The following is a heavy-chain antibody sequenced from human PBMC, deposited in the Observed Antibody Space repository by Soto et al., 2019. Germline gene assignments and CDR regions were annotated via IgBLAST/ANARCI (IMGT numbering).Heavy chain of an antibody. D-gene: IGHD3-10*01. Sequence: SETLSLTCTVSGGSISSYYWSWIRQPPGKGLEWIGYIYYSGSTNYNPSLKSRVTISVDTSKNQFSLKLSSVTAADTAVYYCARGNMVRGVIISRYHYCMDVPGQRTTVTVSS. CDR3: ARGNMVRGVIISRYHYCMDV. CDR1: GGSISSYY. V-gene: IGHV4-59*12. J-gene: IGHJ6*02. CDR2: IYYSGST.